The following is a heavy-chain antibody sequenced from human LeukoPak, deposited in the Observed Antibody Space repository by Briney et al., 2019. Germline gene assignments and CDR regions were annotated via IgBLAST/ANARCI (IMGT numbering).Heavy chain of an antibody. J-gene: IGHJ4*02. Sequence: GGSLTLSCAASGFTFSSYARSWVGQAPGEGLEWVSAISGSGGSTYYEDSVKGRFTISRDNSKNKLYLKMNSLSAVDTAVYYCAKVPAASILSYYFDYWGQGTLATVSS. CDR1: GFTFSSYA. CDR2: ISGSGGST. V-gene: IGHV3-23*02. CDR3: AKVPAASILSYYFDY. D-gene: IGHD6-13*01.